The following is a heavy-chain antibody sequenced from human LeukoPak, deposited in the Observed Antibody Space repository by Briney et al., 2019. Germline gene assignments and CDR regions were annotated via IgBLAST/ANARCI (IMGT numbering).Heavy chain of an antibody. CDR2: IIPILGIA. D-gene: IGHD1-1*01. CDR3: ARDRRNWNDVGGRWDY. CDR1: GDTFSSYA. J-gene: IGHJ4*02. Sequence: ASVKVSCKASGDTFSSYAISWVRQAPGQGLEWMGRIIPILGIANYAQKFQGRVTITADKSTSTAYMELSSLRSEDTAVYYCARDRRNWNDVGGRWDYWGQGTLVTVSS. V-gene: IGHV1-69*04.